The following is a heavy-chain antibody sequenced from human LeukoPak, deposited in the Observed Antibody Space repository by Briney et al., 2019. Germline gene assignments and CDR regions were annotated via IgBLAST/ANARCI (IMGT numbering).Heavy chain of an antibody. CDR3: AKPPFGTGTTWVDY. V-gene: IGHV3-23*01. CDR1: GFTFSSYA. D-gene: IGHD1-7*01. J-gene: IGHJ4*02. Sequence: AGSLRLSCAASGFTFSSYAMSWVRQAQGQVLGWVSAISGSGGSTYYADSVKGRLTISRDNSKNTLYLQMNSLRAEDTAVYYCAKPPFGTGTTWVDYWGQGTLVTVSS. CDR2: ISGSGGST.